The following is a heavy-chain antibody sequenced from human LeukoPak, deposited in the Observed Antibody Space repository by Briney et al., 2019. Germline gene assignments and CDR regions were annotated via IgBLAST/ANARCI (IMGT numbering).Heavy chain of an antibody. J-gene: IGHJ4*02. CDR3: ARHVPGIAVAGTGAFDY. CDR1: GGSFSSYY. D-gene: IGHD6-19*01. Sequence: SETLSLTCTVSGGSFSSYYWSWIRQPPGKGLEWIGYIYYSGSTNYNPSLKSRVTISVDTSKNQFSLKLSSVTAADTAVYYCARHVPGIAVAGTGAFDYWGQGTLVTVSS. CDR2: IYYSGST. V-gene: IGHV4-59*08.